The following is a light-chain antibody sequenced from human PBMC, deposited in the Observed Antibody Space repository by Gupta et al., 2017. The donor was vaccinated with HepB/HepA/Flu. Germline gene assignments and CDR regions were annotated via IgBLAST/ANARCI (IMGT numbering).Light chain of an antibody. V-gene: IGLV2-8*01. CDR2: EVN. Sequence: QSALTQPPSASGSPGQSVTISCTGTSSDVGTYNYVTWYQQHPDKAPKLMIYEVNKRPSGVPDRFSGSKSGDTASLTVSGLQADDEADYYCSSDAGSNNLVFGGGTKLTVL. CDR1: SSDVGTYNY. CDR3: SSDAGSNNLV. J-gene: IGLJ2*01.